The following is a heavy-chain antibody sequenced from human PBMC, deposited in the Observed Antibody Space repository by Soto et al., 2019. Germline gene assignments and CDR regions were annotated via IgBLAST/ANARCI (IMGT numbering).Heavy chain of an antibody. CDR3: ARTGGMDV. CDR1: GGSFSGYC. V-gene: IGHV4-34*01. Sequence: QVQLQQWGAGLLKPSETLSLTCAVYGGSFSGYCWSWLRQPPGKGPEWIGEINHRGSTKYNPSLASRVTISVDTSKNQFSLKLNSVSAADTAVYYCARTGGMDVWSQGATVTVSS. J-gene: IGHJ6*02. CDR2: INHRGST.